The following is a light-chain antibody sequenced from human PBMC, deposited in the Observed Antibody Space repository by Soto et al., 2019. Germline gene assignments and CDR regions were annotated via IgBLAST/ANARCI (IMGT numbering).Light chain of an antibody. Sequence: EIVLTQSPATLSLSPGERATLSCMASQSFSSYFAWYQQKPCQAPRLLIYDASNRATGIPDRFSGSGSGTDFTLTISRLEPEDFAVYYCQQYGSSPSTFGQGTKVDI. CDR2: DAS. CDR3: QQYGSSPST. J-gene: IGKJ1*01. CDR1: QSFSSY. V-gene: IGKV3-20*01.